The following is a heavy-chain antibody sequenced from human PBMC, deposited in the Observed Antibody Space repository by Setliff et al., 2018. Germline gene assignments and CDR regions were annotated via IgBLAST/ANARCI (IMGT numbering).Heavy chain of an antibody. Sequence: GESLKISCRGSGYTFSDYWIGWVRQMPGKGLEWMGIIYPGDSDTRYSPSFQGQVTFSADKSVSTAYLQWSSLKASDTATYYCARVVGADGMGIDYWGQGTVVTVSS. CDR1: GYTFSDYW. D-gene: IGHD2-15*01. V-gene: IGHV5-51*01. CDR3: ARVVGADGMGIDY. CDR2: IYPGDSDT. J-gene: IGHJ4*02.